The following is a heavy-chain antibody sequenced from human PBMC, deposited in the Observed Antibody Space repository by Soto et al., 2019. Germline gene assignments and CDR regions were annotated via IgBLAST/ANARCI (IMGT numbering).Heavy chain of an antibody. CDR3: ARRFWNDASGWLDP. CDR1: GYAFISSG. J-gene: IGHJ5*02. Sequence: ASVKVSCKASGYAFISSGISWVRQAPGQGLEWMGWISAYSGNTNYAQKLQARVTMTTDTSTNTAYMELRSLSSDDTAVYYCARRFWNDASGWLDPWGQGTLVTVSS. D-gene: IGHD1-1*01. CDR2: ISAYSGNT. V-gene: IGHV1-18*01.